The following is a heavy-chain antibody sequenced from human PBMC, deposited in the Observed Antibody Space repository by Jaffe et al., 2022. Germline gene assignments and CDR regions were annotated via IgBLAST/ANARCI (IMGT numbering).Heavy chain of an antibody. Sequence: EVQLVESGGGLVQPGGSLRLSCAASGFTFSNYWMSWVRQAPGKGLEWVANIKQDGSEKYYVDSVKGRFTISRDNAKNSLYLQMNSLRAEDTAVYYCARDRHSSYTYDVPFDYWGQGTLVTVSS. CDR3: ARDRHSSYTYDVPFDY. J-gene: IGHJ4*02. D-gene: IGHD5-18*01. CDR2: IKQDGSEK. V-gene: IGHV3-7*05. CDR1: GFTFSNYW.